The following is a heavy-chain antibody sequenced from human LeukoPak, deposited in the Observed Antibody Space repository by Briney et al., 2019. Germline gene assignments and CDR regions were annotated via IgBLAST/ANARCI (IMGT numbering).Heavy chain of an antibody. CDR1: GYRFTSYW. J-gene: IGHJ4*02. Sequence: GESLKISCKGSGYRFTSYWIGWVRQMPGKGLEWMGIIYPGDSDTRYTPSFQGQVTMLADKSINTAYLQWSSLKASDTAMYYCARRQGCSSTSCPPDYWGQGTLVTVSP. CDR3: ARRQGCSSTSCPPDY. CDR2: IYPGDSDT. V-gene: IGHV5-51*01. D-gene: IGHD2-2*01.